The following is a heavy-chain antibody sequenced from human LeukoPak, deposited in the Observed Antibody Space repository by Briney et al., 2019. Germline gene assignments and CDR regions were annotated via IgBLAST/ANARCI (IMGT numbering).Heavy chain of an antibody. CDR3: ARELCSGGSCYDAFDI. CDR2: ISYSGST. Sequence: TSETLSLTCAVSGASISSHYWSWIRQPPGKGLEWIGHISYSGSTNYNPSLKSRVTISLDMSKNQFSLKLTSVTAADTAVYYCARELCSGGSCYDAFDIWGQGTMVTVSS. D-gene: IGHD2-15*01. CDR1: GASISSHY. V-gene: IGHV4-59*11. J-gene: IGHJ3*02.